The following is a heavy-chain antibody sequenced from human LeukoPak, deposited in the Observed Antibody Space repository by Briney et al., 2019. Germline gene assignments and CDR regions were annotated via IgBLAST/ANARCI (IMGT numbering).Heavy chain of an antibody. D-gene: IGHD3-3*01. CDR2: INHSGST. CDR1: GGSFSGYY. V-gene: IGHV4-34*01. J-gene: IGHJ4*02. Sequence: SETLSLTCAVYGGSFSGYYWRWIRQPPGKGLEWIEEINHSGSTNYNPSLKSRVTISVDTSKNQFSLKLSSVTAADTAVYYCAKDHYDFRSGYSEYYFDYWGQGTLVTVSS. CDR3: AKDHYDFRSGYSEYYFDY.